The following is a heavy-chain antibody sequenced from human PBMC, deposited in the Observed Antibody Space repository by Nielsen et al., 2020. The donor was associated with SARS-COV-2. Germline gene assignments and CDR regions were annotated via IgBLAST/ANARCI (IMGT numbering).Heavy chain of an antibody. CDR2: IYYSGST. J-gene: IGHJ4*02. CDR1: GGSISSYY. D-gene: IGHD3-22*01. CDR3: ASSYDSSGYYFLY. Sequence: SETLSLTCTVSGGSISSYYWSWIRQPPGKGLEWIGYIYYSGSTNYNPSLKSRVTISVDTSKNQFSLKLSSVTAADTAVHYCASSYDSSGYYFLYWGQGTLVTVSS. V-gene: IGHV4-59*01.